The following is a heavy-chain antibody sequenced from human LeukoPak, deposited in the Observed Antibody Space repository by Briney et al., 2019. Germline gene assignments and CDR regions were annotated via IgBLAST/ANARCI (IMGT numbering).Heavy chain of an antibody. CDR3: ARNRNLGGVTWFYFDY. J-gene: IGHJ4*02. V-gene: IGHV3-9*01. CDR2: ISWNSDTL. Sequence: GRSLRLSCATSGFTFDDYAMHWVRQAPGKGLEWVARISWNSDTLAYADSVLGRFTISRDNARNSLFLQMDSLKTEDTAMYFCARNRNLGGVTWFYFDYWGPGTLVTVSS. CDR1: GFTFDDYA. D-gene: IGHD1-1*01.